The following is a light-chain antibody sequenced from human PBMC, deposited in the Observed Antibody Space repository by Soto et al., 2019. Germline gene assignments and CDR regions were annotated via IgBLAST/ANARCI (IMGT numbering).Light chain of an antibody. Sequence: SVLTQPPSASGTPGQRVTISCSGSSSNIGSNTVSWYQHLPGTAPKLLIYSNNQRPSGVPDRFSGSKSGTSASLAISGLQSEDEADYHCAAWDDSLNGYVFGTGTKVTVL. CDR1: SSNIGSNT. V-gene: IGLV1-44*01. J-gene: IGLJ1*01. CDR2: SNN. CDR3: AAWDDSLNGYV.